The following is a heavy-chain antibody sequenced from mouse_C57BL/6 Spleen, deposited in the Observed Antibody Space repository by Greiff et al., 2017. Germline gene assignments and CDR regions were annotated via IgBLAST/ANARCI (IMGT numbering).Heavy chain of an antibody. CDR3: ARGDLFAY. CDR1: GFTFSDYG. Sequence: EVKLVESGGGLVKPGGSLKLSCAASGFTFSDYGMHWVRPAPEKGLEWVAYISSGSSTIYYADTVKGRFTISRDNAKNTLYLQMSHLKSEDTAMYYCARGDLFAYGGQGTLVTVSA. J-gene: IGHJ3*01. V-gene: IGHV5-17*03. CDR2: ISSGSSTI. D-gene: IGHD3-3*01.